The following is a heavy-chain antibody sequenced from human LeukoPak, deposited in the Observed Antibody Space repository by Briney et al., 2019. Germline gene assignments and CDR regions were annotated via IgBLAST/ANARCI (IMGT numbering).Heavy chain of an antibody. V-gene: IGHV4-39*01. J-gene: IGHJ1*01. CDR2: VNSRGHT. CDR1: GGFMSSQYHN. Sequence: PSETLSLTCTVSGGFMSSQYHNWGWFRRPPEKGLEWVASVNSRGHTDSNPTLKGRVTMFVDTSRKQFFLRLTSVTAADTAVYYCARIRVAAAGNPEYFQHWGQGTLVTVSS. D-gene: IGHD6-13*01. CDR3: ARIRVAAAGNPEYFQH.